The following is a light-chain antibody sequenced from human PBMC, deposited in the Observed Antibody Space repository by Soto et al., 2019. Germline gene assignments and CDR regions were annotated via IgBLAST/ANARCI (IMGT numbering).Light chain of an antibody. CDR3: QQSYSNPVT. J-gene: IGKJ4*01. V-gene: IGKV1-39*01. Sequence: QMSQALASLPAFVGDRVTITCQASQDISNYLNWYQQKPGKAPKLLIYAASSLQSGVPLRFSGSESGTDFTLTISSLQPEDFATYYCQQSYSNPVTFGGGTKVDIK. CDR2: AAS. CDR1: QDISNY.